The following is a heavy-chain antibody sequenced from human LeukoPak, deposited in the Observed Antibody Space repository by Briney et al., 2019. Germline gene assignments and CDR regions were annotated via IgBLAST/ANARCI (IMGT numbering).Heavy chain of an antibody. CDR1: GFTFSSYG. Sequence: GGSLRLSCAASGFTFSSYGMHWVRQAPGKGLEWVAFIRYDGSNKYYADSVKGRFTISRDNSKNTLYLQMNSLRAEDTAVYYCAKDMIAAAGTPLYFDYWGQGTLVTVSS. D-gene: IGHD6-13*01. J-gene: IGHJ4*02. V-gene: IGHV3-30*02. CDR3: AKDMIAAAGTPLYFDY. CDR2: IRYDGSNK.